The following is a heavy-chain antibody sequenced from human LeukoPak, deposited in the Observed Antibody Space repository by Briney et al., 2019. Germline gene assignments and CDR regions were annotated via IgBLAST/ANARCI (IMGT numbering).Heavy chain of an antibody. CDR2: IHYSGST. D-gene: IGHD6-19*01. CDR1: GGSIDNSHYY. CDR3: VRLTSGLIDY. V-gene: IGHV4-39*01. Sequence: SETLSLTCTVSGGSIDNSHYYWGWIRQPPGEVLEWIASIHYSGSTHYNPSLKSRVTISVDTSKNQFSLKLSSVTAADTAVYYCVRLTSGLIDYWGQGTLVTVSS. J-gene: IGHJ4*02.